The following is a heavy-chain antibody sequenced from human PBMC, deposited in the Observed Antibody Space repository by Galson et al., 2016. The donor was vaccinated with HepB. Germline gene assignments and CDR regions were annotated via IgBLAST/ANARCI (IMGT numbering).Heavy chain of an antibody. CDR1: GGTFSSYV. D-gene: IGHD4-23*01. Sequence: SVKVSCKASGGTFSSYVISWVRQAPGQGLEWMGGIIPISETADYAQKFQGRVTITADKPTTTAYMVLSSLRSEDTAMYYCARGTTEGTFDYWGQGTLVIVSS. CDR2: IIPISETA. V-gene: IGHV1-69*06. J-gene: IGHJ4*02. CDR3: ARGTTEGTFDY.